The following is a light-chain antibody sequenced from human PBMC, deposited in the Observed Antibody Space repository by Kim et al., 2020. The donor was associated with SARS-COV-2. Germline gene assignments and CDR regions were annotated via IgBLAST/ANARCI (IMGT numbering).Light chain of an antibody. CDR3: QSYESTLSGSRV. J-gene: IGLJ3*02. CDR2: GNN. Sequence: QSVLTQPPSVSGAPGQRVPIFCTGGSSNIGAGYDVHWYQQLPGKAPRLLLFGNNNRPSGIPDRFSASKSATSASLAITGLLAEDEADYYCQSYESTLSGSRVFGGGTQLTVL. CDR1: SSNIGAGYD. V-gene: IGLV1-40*01.